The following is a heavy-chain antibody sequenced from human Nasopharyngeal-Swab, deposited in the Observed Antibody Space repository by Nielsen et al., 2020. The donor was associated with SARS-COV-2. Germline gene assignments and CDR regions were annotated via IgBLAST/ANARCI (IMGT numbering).Heavy chain of an antibody. D-gene: IGHD5-12*01. CDR3: VRPEGVATSFKYYFQYGMDV. Sequence: GGSLRLSCKGSGYSFTSYWIAWVRQMPGKGLEWMGTIYPRDSDTRYSPSLQGQVTISADKSISTAYLQWSSLKASDTAMYYCVRPEGVATSFKYYFQYGMDVWGQGTMVTVPS. J-gene: IGHJ6*02. CDR2: IYPRDSDT. V-gene: IGHV5-51*01. CDR1: GYSFTSYW.